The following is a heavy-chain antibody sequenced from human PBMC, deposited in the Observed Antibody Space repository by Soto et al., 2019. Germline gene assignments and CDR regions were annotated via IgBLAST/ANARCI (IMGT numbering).Heavy chain of an antibody. V-gene: IGHV4-31*03. CDR2: IYYSGGT. CDR1: GGSSSCGTYY. Sequence: SGTLSLTCSVSGGSSSCGTYYWSWIRQHPGKGLEWIGYIYYSGGTYYNPSLKSRVTISVDTSKNQFSLKLSSVTAADTAVYYCAAVAAAATHYGMDVWGQGTTVTVSS. CDR3: AAVAAAATHYGMDV. J-gene: IGHJ6*02. D-gene: IGHD6-25*01.